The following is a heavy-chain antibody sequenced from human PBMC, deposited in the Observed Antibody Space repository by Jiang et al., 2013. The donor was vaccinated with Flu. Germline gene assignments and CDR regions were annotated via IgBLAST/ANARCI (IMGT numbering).Heavy chain of an antibody. CDR2: IIPIFGTA. CDR3: ARGEQQLAVLTAGFDY. D-gene: IGHD6-13*01. Sequence: GAEVKKPGSSVKVSCKASGGTFSSYAISWVRQAPGQGLEWMGGIIPIFGTANYAQKFQGRVTITADESTSTAYMELSSLRSEDTAVYYCARGEQQLAVLTAGFDYWGQGTLVTVSS. CDR1: GGTFSSYA. J-gene: IGHJ4*02. V-gene: IGHV1-69*01.